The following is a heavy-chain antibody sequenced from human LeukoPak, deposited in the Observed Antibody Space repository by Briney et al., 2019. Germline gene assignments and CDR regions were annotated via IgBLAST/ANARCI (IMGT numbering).Heavy chain of an antibody. V-gene: IGHV3-7*01. CDR3: ARLIGDRTIYDY. J-gene: IGHJ4*02. CDR2: INQGGGDT. CDR1: GFTLRTFW. Sequence: GWSLRLSCAASGFTLRTFWMSWVRPAPGKGLDWVASINQGGGDTYYVESVKGRFTISRDNAMNSFSLQMNSLRAEDTAVYYCARLIGDRTIYDYWGQGTLVTVSS. D-gene: IGHD6-6*01.